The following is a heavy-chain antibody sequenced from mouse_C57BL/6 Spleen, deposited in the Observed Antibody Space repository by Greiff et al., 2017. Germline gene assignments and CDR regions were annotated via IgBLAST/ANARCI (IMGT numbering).Heavy chain of an antibody. Sequence: EVKLMESEGGLVQPGSSMKLSCTASGFTFSDYYMAWVRQVPDKGLEWVANINYDGSSTYYLDSLKSRFIISRDNAKNILYLQMSSLKSEDTATYYCAREDYDYAMDYWGQGTSVTVSS. V-gene: IGHV5-16*01. CDR3: AREDYDYAMDY. CDR2: INYDGSST. D-gene: IGHD2-4*01. CDR1: GFTFSDYY. J-gene: IGHJ4*01.